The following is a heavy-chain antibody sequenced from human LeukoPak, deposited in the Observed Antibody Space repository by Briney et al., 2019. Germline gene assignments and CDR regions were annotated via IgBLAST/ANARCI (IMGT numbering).Heavy chain of an antibody. J-gene: IGHJ4*02. D-gene: IGHD3-22*01. CDR2: ISSSSSYI. CDR1: GFTFSSYS. CDR3: ARDPGRYYDSSGYYFDY. V-gene: IGHV3-21*01. Sequence: GGSLRLSCVASGFTFSSYSMNWVRQAPGKGLEWVSSISSSSSYIYYADSVKGRFTISRDNAKNSLYLQMNSLRAEDTAVYYCARDPGRYYDSSGYYFDYWGQGTLVTVSS.